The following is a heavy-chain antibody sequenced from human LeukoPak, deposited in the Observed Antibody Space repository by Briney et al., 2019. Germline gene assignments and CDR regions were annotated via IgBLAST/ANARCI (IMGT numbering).Heavy chain of an antibody. CDR3: AREAGYSYGYGGNWFDP. CDR2: IIPIFGAA. D-gene: IGHD5-18*01. Sequence: SVKVSCKASGSTFSSYAISWVRQAPGQGLEWMGGIIPIFGAANYAQKFQGRVTITADESTSTAYMELSSLRSEDTAVYYCAREAGYSYGYGGNWFDPWGQGTLVTVSS. CDR1: GSTFSSYA. J-gene: IGHJ5*02. V-gene: IGHV1-69*01.